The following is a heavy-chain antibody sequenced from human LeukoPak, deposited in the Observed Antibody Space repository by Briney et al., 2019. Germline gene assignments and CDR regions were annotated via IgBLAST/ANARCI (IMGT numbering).Heavy chain of an antibody. CDR2: IYYSGST. CDR1: GGSISSSSYY. D-gene: IGHD3-10*01. J-gene: IGHJ4*02. Sequence: NPSETLSLTCTVSGGSISSSSYYWGWIRQPPGKGLEWIGSIYYSGSTYYNPSLKSRVTISVDTSKNQFSLKLSSVTAADTAVYYCARHGQSESITMVRELYYFDYWGQGTLVTVSS. CDR3: ARHGQSESITMVRELYYFDY. V-gene: IGHV4-39*01.